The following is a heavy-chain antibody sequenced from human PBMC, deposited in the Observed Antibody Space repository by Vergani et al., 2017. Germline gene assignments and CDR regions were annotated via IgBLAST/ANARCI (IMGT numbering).Heavy chain of an antibody. CDR3: ATDWRLYPRNWFDP. Sequence: QVQLVQSGAEVKKPGASVKVSCKASGYTFTSYDINWVRQAPGKGLEWMGGFDPEDGETIYAQKVQGTVTMTEDTSTDTAYMELSSLRSEDTAVYYCATDWRLYPRNWFDPWGQGTLVTVSS. CDR2: FDPEDGET. J-gene: IGHJ5*02. V-gene: IGHV1-24*01. CDR1: GYTFTSYD. D-gene: IGHD6-25*01.